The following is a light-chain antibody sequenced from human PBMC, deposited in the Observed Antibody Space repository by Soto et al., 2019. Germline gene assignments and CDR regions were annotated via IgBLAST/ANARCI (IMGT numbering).Light chain of an antibody. CDR3: QQRSNWPWT. CDR2: DAS. CDR1: QSGRSN. Sequence: EIVLTQSPATLSLSPGERATLSCRASQSGRSNLAWYQQKPGQAPRLLIYDASNRATGIPGRVSGSGSGKDCTRTISNLEPEDFAVYYCQQRSNWPWTFGQGDKVEIK. J-gene: IGKJ1*01. V-gene: IGKV3-11*01.